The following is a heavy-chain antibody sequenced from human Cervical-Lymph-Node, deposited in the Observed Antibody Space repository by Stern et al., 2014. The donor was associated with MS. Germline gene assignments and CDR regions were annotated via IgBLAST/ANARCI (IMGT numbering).Heavy chain of an antibody. CDR3: ARRGMDV. V-gene: IGHV5-51*01. J-gene: IGHJ6*02. Sequence: VQLGQSGAEVKKPGESLTISCKGFGYSFNIYWIALVRPRPGKGLEWMGIIYPDDSDTGYSPSFQGQVTFSVDKSISTAYLQWSSLKPSDTATYFCARRGMDVWGQGTSVTVSS. CDR1: GYSFNIYW. CDR2: IYPDDSDT.